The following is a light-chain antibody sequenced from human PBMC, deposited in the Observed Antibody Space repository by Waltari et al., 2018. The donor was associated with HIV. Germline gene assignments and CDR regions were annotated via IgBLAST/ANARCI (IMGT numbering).Light chain of an antibody. CDR3: LQYYSTPRT. J-gene: IGKJ1*01. Sequence: DIVMTQSPDSLAVSLGERATINCKSSQSVLYSSNNKNYLAWYQQKPGQSPKLLIYWASTRESGVPDRFSGSGSGTDFTLTISSLQAEDVAVYYCLQYYSTPRTFSQGTKVEIK. CDR2: WAS. CDR1: QSVLYSSNNKNY. V-gene: IGKV4-1*01.